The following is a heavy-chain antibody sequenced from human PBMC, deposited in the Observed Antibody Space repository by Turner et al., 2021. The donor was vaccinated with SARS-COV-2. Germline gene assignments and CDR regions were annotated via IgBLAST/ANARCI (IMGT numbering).Heavy chain of an antibody. Sequence: EVQLVESGGGLVKPGGPLSLSCAASCFTFCSYSMNWLRQVQGKGLEWVSSISSSSSYIDDADSVKGRFTISRDNAKNLLYLQMNSLRDEDTAVDYCARWGPYYYDSSGYYPDAFDIWGQGTMVTVSS. J-gene: IGHJ3*02. CDR2: ISSSSSYI. CDR3: ARWGPYYYDSSGYYPDAFDI. CDR1: CFTFCSYS. D-gene: IGHD3-22*01. V-gene: IGHV3-21*01.